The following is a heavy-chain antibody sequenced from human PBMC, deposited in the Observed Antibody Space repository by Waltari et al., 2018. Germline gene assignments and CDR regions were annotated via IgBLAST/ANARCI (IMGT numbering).Heavy chain of an antibody. D-gene: IGHD3-22*01. V-gene: IGHV3-48*02. J-gene: IGHJ4*02. CDR2: IVGSGCTI. CDR3: ARDHDSSGYPTFDY. Sequence: EVQLVESGGGLVQPGGSLRLSCAASGFTFNTYHMNWVRQAPGRGPEWVLLIVGSGCTIYCADSVKCRLTISRDNAKNSLSLQMNSLRDEDTALYYCARDHDSSGYPTFDYWGQGTLVTVSS. CDR1: GFTFNTYH.